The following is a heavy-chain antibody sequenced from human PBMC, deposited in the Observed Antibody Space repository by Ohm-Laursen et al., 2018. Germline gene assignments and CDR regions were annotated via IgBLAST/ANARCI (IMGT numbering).Heavy chain of an antibody. Sequence: SLRLSCSASGFSFTDYGMYWVRQAPGKGLGWVAVISYDESNKNYADSVTGRFTISRDKSKNKLYLQMKSLRTEDTAVYYCVRDQSRLRGGYYYYYGMDGWGQGTTVTVSS. CDR1: GFSFTDYG. CDR3: VRDQSRLRGGYYYYYGMDG. V-gene: IGHV3-33*05. D-gene: IGHD2-21*02. CDR2: ISYDESNK. J-gene: IGHJ6*02.